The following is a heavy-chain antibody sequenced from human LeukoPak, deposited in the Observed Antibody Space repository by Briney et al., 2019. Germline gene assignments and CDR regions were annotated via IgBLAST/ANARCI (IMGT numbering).Heavy chain of an antibody. D-gene: IGHD6-13*01. Sequence: GGSLRLSCVVSAVTFSSNWMSWVRQAPGKGLEWVANIDQDGSRKYYVDSVKGRFTISRDNAMNSLYLQMNSLRAEDTAIYYCARSLPYGTTWYGRSDFWGQGTLVTVSS. J-gene: IGHJ4*02. V-gene: IGHV3-7*03. CDR2: IDQDGSRK. CDR1: AVTFSSNW. CDR3: ARSLPYGTTWYGRSDF.